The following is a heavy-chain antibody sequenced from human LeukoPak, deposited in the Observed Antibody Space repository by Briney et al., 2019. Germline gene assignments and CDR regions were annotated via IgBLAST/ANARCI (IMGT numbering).Heavy chain of an antibody. CDR2: ISYDGNNK. D-gene: IGHD1/OR15-1a*01. CDR3: ARFRAATTRFDY. CDR1: GFTFSSYG. J-gene: IGHJ4*02. V-gene: IGHV3-30*03. Sequence: GGSLRLSCAASGFTFSSYGMHWVRQAPGTGLEWVAVISYDGNNKYFADSVKGRFAISRDNSKNTLYLEMNSLRPEDTAVYYCARFRAATTRFDYWGQGTLVTVSS.